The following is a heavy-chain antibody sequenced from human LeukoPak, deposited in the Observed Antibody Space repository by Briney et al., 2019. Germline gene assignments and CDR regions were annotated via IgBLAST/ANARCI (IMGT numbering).Heavy chain of an antibody. Sequence: SETLSLTCTVSGGSISSYYWSWIRQPPGKGLEWIGYIHYSGSTNYNPFLKSPVTISVDTSKNQFSLKLSSVTAADTAVYYCARESDSSGYDYLDYWGQGTLVTVSS. CDR3: ARESDSSGYDYLDY. CDR2: IHYSGST. CDR1: GGSISSYY. V-gene: IGHV4-59*01. J-gene: IGHJ4*02. D-gene: IGHD3-22*01.